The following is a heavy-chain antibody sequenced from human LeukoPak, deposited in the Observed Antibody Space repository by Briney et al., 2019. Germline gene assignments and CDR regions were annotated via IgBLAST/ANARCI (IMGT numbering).Heavy chain of an antibody. J-gene: IGHJ4*02. CDR2: IYSGGST. CDR1: GFTFSSYA. Sequence: PGGSLRLSCAASGFTFSSYAMSWVRQAPGKGLEWVSVIYSGGSTYYADSVKGRFTISRDNSKNTLYLQMNSLRAEDTAVYYCATKRVARVYWGQGTLVTVSS. D-gene: IGHD2-15*01. CDR3: ATKRVARVY. V-gene: IGHV3-66*01.